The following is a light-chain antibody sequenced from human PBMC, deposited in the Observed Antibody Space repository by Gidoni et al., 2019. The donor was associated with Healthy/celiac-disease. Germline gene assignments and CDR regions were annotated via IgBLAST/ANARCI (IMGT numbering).Light chain of an antibody. CDR1: QSVSSN. V-gene: IGKV3-15*01. CDR2: GAS. Sequence: EIVMTQSPATLSVSPGERATLSCRASQSVSSNLAWYQQKPGQAPRLLIYGASTRATGLPARFSGSGSGTVFPITISRLQSEVLVVYYCQQYNKWPWTFGQGTKVEIK. J-gene: IGKJ1*01. CDR3: QQYNKWPWT.